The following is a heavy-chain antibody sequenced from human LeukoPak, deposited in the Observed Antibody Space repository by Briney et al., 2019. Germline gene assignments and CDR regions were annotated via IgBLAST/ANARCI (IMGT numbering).Heavy chain of an antibody. CDR3: ARDGPGLWAHYYYYGMDV. CDR1: GFTFSTYA. D-gene: IGHD5-18*01. Sequence: GGSLRLSCAASGFTFSTYAMSWVRQAPGTGLEWVSAFGGGGNTYYADSVKGRFTISRDNAKNSLYLQMNSLRAEDTAVYYCARDGPGLWAHYYYYGMDVWGQGTTVTVSS. J-gene: IGHJ6*02. V-gene: IGHV3-23*01. CDR2: FGGGGNT.